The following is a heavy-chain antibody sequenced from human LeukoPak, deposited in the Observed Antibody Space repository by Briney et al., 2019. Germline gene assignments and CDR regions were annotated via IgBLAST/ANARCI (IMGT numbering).Heavy chain of an antibody. CDR3: AKDPTYYSGSYFDS. Sequence: GGSLRLSCAASGFTFSSNAMNWVRQAPGKGLEWVSTISGSAGETYYADSLKGRFTISRDNSKNTLYLQMNNLRAEDTAVYYCAKDPTYYSGSYFDSWGQGTLATVSS. CDR2: ISGSAGET. D-gene: IGHD5-12*01. J-gene: IGHJ4*02. CDR1: GFTFSSNA. V-gene: IGHV3-23*01.